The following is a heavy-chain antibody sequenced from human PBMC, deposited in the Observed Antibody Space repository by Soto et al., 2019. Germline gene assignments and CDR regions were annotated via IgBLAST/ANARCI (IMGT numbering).Heavy chain of an antibody. V-gene: IGHV3-13*01. CDR2: IGTAGDT. J-gene: IGHJ6*02. D-gene: IGHD6-13*01. Sequence: VQLVESGGGLVQPGGSLRLSCAASGFTFSSYDMHWVRQATGKGLEWVSAIGTAGDTYYPGSVKGRFTISRENAKNSLYLQMNSLRAEDTAVYYCARLPYSSSWYYGMDVWGQGTTVTVSS. CDR1: GFTFSSYD. CDR3: ARLPYSSSWYYGMDV.